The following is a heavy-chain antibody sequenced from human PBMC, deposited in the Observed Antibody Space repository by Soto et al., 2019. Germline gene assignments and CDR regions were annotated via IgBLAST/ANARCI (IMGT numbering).Heavy chain of an antibody. CDR2: INAGNGNT. CDR1: GYTFTRYA. Sequence: ASVKVSCKASGYTFTRYAMHWVRQAPGQRLEWMGWINAGNGNTKYSQKFQGRVTITRDMSTSTAYMELSSLRSEDTAVYYCARSIVVVTALDYWGQGTLVTVSS. D-gene: IGHD2-21*02. J-gene: IGHJ4*02. V-gene: IGHV1-3*01. CDR3: ARSIVVVTALDY.